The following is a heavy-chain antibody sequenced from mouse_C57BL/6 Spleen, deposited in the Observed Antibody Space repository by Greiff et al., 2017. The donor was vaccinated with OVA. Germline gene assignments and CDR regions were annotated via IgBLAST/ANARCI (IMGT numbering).Heavy chain of an antibody. J-gene: IGHJ1*03. CDR1: GYTFTSYW. Sequence: QVQLQQPGAELVKPGASVKLSCKASGYTFTSYWMHWVKQRPGRGLEWIGRIDPNSGGTKYNEKFKSKATLTVDKPSSTAYMRLSSLTSEDSAVYYCAREDYYGSSYGYFDVWGTGTTVTVSS. CDR2: IDPNSGGT. D-gene: IGHD1-1*01. V-gene: IGHV1-72*01. CDR3: AREDYYGSSYGYFDV.